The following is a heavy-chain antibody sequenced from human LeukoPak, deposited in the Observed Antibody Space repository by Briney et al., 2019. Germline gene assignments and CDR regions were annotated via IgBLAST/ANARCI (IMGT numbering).Heavy chain of an antibody. Sequence: ASVKVSCKASGYTFTSYYMHWVRQAPGQRLEWMGWINAGNGNTKYSQKFQGRVTITRDTSASTAYMELSSLRSEDTAVYYCASEYYDSSGYSEEDYYYYGMDVWGQGTTVTVSS. V-gene: IGHV1-3*01. J-gene: IGHJ6*02. CDR3: ASEYYDSSGYSEEDYYYYGMDV. CDR1: GYTFTSYY. CDR2: INAGNGNT. D-gene: IGHD3-22*01.